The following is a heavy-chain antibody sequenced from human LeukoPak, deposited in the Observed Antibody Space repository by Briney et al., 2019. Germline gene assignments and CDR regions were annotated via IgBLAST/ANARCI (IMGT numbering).Heavy chain of an antibody. Sequence: SVKVSCKASRGTFSSYSISWVRQAPGQGLEWMGGIMPTVGIVNYAQKLQGRATITADESTSTVYMELTSLRAEDTAIYYCARDDREMATISLGLDYWGQGTLVTVSS. CDR2: IMPTVGIV. CDR3: ARDDREMATISLGLDY. V-gene: IGHV1-69*01. CDR1: RGTFSSYS. J-gene: IGHJ4*02. D-gene: IGHD5-24*01.